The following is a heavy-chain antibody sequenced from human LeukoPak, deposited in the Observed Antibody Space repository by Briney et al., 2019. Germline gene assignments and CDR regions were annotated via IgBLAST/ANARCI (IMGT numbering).Heavy chain of an antibody. CDR1: GGSISIYY. J-gene: IGHJ4*02. CDR3: ARDRHPYIYFDY. CDR2: IYTSGST. Sequence: HPSETLSLTCTVSGGSISIYYWSWIRHPAGKGLEWIGRIYTSGSTNYNPSLKSRVTMSVDTSKNQFSLKLSSVTAADTAVYYCARDRHPYIYFDYWGQGTLVTVSS. D-gene: IGHD2-2*02. V-gene: IGHV4-4*07.